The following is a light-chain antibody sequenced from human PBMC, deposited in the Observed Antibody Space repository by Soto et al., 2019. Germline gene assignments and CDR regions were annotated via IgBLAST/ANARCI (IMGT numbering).Light chain of an antibody. J-gene: IGKJ4*01. Sequence: EIVLTQSPGSLSLSPREIAILSCRASQGVSSNYLAWSQQNAGHAPRLLIYGASSRATGIPASFSGSGSGTEFTLTTSSLQPDDFATYYCQQYNSYSPRLTFGGGTKVDIK. CDR2: GAS. V-gene: IGKV3-20*01. CDR3: QQYNSYSPRLT. CDR1: QGVSSNY.